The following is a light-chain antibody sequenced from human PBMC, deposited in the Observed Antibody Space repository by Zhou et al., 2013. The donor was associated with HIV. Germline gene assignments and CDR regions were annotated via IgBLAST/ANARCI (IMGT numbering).Light chain of an antibody. CDR2: DAS. CDR1: QSVSSNS. CDR3: QQYGSSPRT. Sequence: EIVMTQSPATLSVSPGERATLSCRASQSVSSNSLAWYRQKPGQAPRLLIYDASSRAAGIPDRFSGSGSGIDFTLTISRLEPEDFAVYYCQQYGSSPRTFGPGTKVDIK. J-gene: IGKJ3*01. V-gene: IGKV3-20*01.